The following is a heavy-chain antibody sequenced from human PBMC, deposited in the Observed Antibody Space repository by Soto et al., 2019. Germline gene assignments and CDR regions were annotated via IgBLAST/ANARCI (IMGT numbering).Heavy chain of an antibody. Sequence: EVQLLESGGGLVQPGGSLRLSCAASGFTISSYGMTWVRQAPGKGLEWVSTIRGSDGSTYDADSVKGRFTISRDNSKNTVDLQMNSLRVEETAVYFCAKDVNSDILAGYYYYWGQGTLGSVSS. D-gene: IGHD3-9*01. J-gene: IGHJ4*02. CDR2: IRGSDGST. CDR3: AKDVNSDILAGYYYY. V-gene: IGHV3-23*01. CDR1: GFTISSYG.